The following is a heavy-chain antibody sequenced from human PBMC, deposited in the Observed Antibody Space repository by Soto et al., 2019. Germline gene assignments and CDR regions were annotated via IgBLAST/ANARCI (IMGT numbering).Heavy chain of an antibody. Sequence: EVQVVESGGGLVQPGGSLRLSCAASGFTFSSNSMNWVRQAPGKGLEWISYISSSSSTIYADSVKGRFTISRDNAKNSLYLQMNSLRAEHTAVYYCARVIWSGHLTSDLWGQGTLVTVSS. CDR2: ISSSSSTI. CDR3: ARVIWSGHLTSDL. J-gene: IGHJ5*02. CDR1: GFTFSSNS. D-gene: IGHD3-3*01. V-gene: IGHV3-48*01.